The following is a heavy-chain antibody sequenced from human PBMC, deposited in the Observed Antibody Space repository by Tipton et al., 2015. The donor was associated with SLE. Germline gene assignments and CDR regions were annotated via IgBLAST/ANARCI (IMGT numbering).Heavy chain of an antibody. V-gene: IGHV1-46*01. J-gene: IGHJ4*02. Sequence: QVQLVQSGAEVKRPGASVKVSCKASQYTFTYSYIHWVRQAPGQGLEWMGIINPSSGSTTYAQKFQGRVTMTRDTSTSTLYMELSSLRSEDTAVYYCARDPDGYNLGYYFDYWGQGTLVTVSS. D-gene: IGHD5-24*01. CDR2: INPSSGST. CDR3: ARDPDGYNLGYYFDY. CDR1: QYTFTYSY.